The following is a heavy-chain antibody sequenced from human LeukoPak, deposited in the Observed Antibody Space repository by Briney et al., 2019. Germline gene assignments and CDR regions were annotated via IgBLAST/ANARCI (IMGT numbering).Heavy chain of an antibody. Sequence: PSETQSLTCTVSGGSISCSHYYSGWVRQPPGKGLEWIGSIYYSGNTYYNPSLKSRVTMSVDTSMNQFSLKLNSVTVADTAVYYCAGQRRVTGPNWFGPWGQGTLVTVSS. CDR3: AGQRRVTGPNWFGP. CDR1: GGSISCSHYY. CDR2: IYYSGNT. D-gene: IGHD2-8*01. J-gene: IGHJ5*02. V-gene: IGHV4-39*01.